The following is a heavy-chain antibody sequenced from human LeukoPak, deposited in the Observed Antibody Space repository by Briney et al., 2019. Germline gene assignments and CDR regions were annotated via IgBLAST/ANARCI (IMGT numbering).Heavy chain of an antibody. J-gene: IGHJ5*02. V-gene: IGHV1-18*01. CDR1: GYTFTSYG. CDR2: ISAYNGNT. CDR3: ARDAAFDTVTEYNWFDP. Sequence: ASVKVSCKASGYTFTSYGISWVRQAPGQGLEWMGWISAYNGNTNYAQKLQGRITMTTDTSTSTAYMELRSLRSDDTAVYYCARDAAFDTVTEYNWFDPWGQGTLVTVSS. D-gene: IGHD4-17*01.